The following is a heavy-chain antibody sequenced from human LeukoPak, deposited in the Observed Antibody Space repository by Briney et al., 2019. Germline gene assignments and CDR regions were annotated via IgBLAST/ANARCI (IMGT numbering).Heavy chain of an antibody. CDR2: IIPIFGTA. D-gene: IGHD5-24*01. Sequence: SVKVSCKASGGTFSSYAISWVRQAPGQGLEWMGGIIPIFGTANYAQKFQGRVTITADESTSTAYMELSSLRSEDTAVYYCASWREDGYNQEGLDYWGQGTLVTVSS. CDR3: ASWREDGYNQEGLDY. J-gene: IGHJ4*02. V-gene: IGHV1-69*01. CDR1: GGTFSSYA.